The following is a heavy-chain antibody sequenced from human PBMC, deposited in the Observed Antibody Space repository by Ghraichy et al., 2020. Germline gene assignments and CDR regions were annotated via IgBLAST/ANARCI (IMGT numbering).Heavy chain of an antibody. CDR3: ARDQDPLGVTTYYFDY. J-gene: IGHJ4*02. V-gene: IGHV3-30*04. CDR1: GFTFSSYA. D-gene: IGHD1-26*01. Sequence: GGSLRLSCAASGFTFSSYAMHWVRQAPGKGLEWVAVISYDGSNKYYADSVKGRFTISRDNSKNTLYLQMNSPRAEDTAVYYCARDQDPLGVTTYYFDYWGQGTLVTVSS. CDR2: ISYDGSNK.